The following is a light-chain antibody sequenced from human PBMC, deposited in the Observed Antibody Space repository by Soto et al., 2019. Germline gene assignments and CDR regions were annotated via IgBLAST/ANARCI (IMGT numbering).Light chain of an antibody. CDR2: EVS. CDR3: TSYTSRSTWV. V-gene: IGLV2-14*01. J-gene: IGLJ3*02. CDR1: SSDVGGYNY. Sequence: QSVLTQSASVSGSPGQSITLSCTGTSSDVGGYNYVSWYQQHPGKAPKLMIYEVSNRPSGVSNRFSGSKSGNTASLTISGLQAEDEADYYCTSYTSRSTWVFGGGTKVT.